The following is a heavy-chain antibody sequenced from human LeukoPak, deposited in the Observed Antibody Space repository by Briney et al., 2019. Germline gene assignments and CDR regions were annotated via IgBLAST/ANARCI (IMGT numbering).Heavy chain of an antibody. Sequence: PSETLSLTCTVSGGSISSYYWSWIRQPPGKGLEWIGYIYYSGSTNYNPSLKSRVTISVDTSKNQFSLKLSSVTAADTAVYYCAREGLRFLEWASDAFDIWGQGTMVIVSS. D-gene: IGHD3-3*01. J-gene: IGHJ3*02. CDR1: GGSISSYY. CDR2: IYYSGST. CDR3: AREGLRFLEWASDAFDI. V-gene: IGHV4-59*01.